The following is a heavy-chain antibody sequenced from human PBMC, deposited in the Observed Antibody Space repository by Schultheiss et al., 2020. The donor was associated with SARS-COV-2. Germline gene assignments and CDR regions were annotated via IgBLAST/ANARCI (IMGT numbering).Heavy chain of an antibody. CDR3: AKIYSSVFRYFQH. V-gene: IGHV3-23*01. D-gene: IGHD6-19*01. CDR1: RFAVSSNY. CDR2: ISGSGGST. J-gene: IGHJ1*01. Sequence: GGSLRLSCAASRFAVSSNYMTWVRQAPGKGLEWVSAISGSGGSTYYADSVKGRFTISRDNSKNTLYLQMNSLRAEDTAVYYCAKIYSSVFRYFQHWGQGTLVTVSS.